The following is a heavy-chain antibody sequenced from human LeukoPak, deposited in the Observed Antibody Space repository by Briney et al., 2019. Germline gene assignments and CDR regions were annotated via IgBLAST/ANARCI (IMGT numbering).Heavy chain of an antibody. D-gene: IGHD3-10*01. V-gene: IGHV4-34*01. J-gene: IGHJ6*03. CDR3: ARLTKNDSGSYRFGKKKRGYMDV. CDR2: INHSGST. Sequence: SETLSLTCAVYGGSFSGYYWSWIRQPPGKGLEWIGEINHSGSTNYNPSLKSRVTISVHTSKNQFSLKLSSVTAADTAVYYCARLTKNDSGSYRFGKKKRGYMDVWGKGTTVTVSS. CDR1: GGSFSGYY.